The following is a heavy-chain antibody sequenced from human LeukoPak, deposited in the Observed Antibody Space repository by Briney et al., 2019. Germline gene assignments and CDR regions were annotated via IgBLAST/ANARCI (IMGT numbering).Heavy chain of an antibody. J-gene: IGHJ4*02. Sequence: PWASVKVSCKASGYTFTAYYIHWVRQAPGQGLEWMGGIIPIFGTANYAQKFQGRVTITADKSTSTAYMELSSLRSEDTAVYYCARGEYCSGGSCYSLEFDYWGQGTLVTVSS. CDR2: IIPIFGTA. CDR1: GYTFTAYY. CDR3: ARGEYCSGGSCYSLEFDY. D-gene: IGHD2-15*01. V-gene: IGHV1-69*06.